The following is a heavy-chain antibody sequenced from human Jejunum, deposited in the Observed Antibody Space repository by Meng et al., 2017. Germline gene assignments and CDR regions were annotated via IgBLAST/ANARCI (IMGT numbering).Heavy chain of an antibody. CDR3: ARTPLYSGSYYFDP. D-gene: IGHD1-26*01. CDR1: GDSVSSDNYY. V-gene: IGHV4-61*03. CDR2: VYYSGHT. Sequence: QLRPPESGPGLVRPSETLSLTCTVSGDSVSSDNYYWSWIRQPPGKGLEWIGYVYYSGHTDCNPSLKSRLSISIDTSKNHFSLKLSSVTAADTAVYYCARTPLYSGSYYFDPWGQGALVTVSS. J-gene: IGHJ4*02.